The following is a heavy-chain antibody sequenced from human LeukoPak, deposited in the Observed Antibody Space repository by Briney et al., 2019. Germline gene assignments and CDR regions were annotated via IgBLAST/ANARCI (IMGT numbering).Heavy chain of an antibody. D-gene: IGHD3-3*01. Sequence: GGSLRLSCGASGLTFDDYWMSWVRQAPGQGLEWVANINQDGSEKYYLDSAKGRFTISRDNSKNTLYLQVNSLRVEDTAVYYCARPYYDFWSGYQDYYYYMDVWGKGTTVTVSS. V-gene: IGHV3-7*01. CDR2: INQDGSEK. CDR1: GLTFDDYW. CDR3: ARPYYDFWSGYQDYYYYMDV. J-gene: IGHJ6*03.